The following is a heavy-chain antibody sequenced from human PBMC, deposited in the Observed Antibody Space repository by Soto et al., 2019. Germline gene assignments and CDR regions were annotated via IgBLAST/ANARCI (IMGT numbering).Heavy chain of an antibody. J-gene: IGHJ4*02. Sequence: ASVKVSCKASGYTFTSYYMHWVRQAPGQGLEWMGIINPSGGSTSYADSVKGRFTISRDNSKNTLYLQMNSLRAEDTAVYYCATERLGWYGGWGQGTLVTVSS. CDR2: INPSGGST. D-gene: IGHD6-19*01. V-gene: IGHV1-46*04. CDR3: ATERLGWYGG. CDR1: GYTFTSYY.